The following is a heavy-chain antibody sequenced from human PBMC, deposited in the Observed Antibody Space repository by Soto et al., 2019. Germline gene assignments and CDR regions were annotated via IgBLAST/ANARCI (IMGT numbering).Heavy chain of an antibody. J-gene: IGHJ5*02. CDR2: IYYSGST. Sequence: QVQLQESGPGLVKPSQTLSLTCTVSGGSISSGGYYWNWIRQHPGKGLEWIGYIYYSGSTYYNPTLKRRVSISVDTSKNHFSMTLTSVTDADTAVYYCARSVFPWGRGTLVTVSS. CDR3: ARSVFP. CDR1: GGSISSGGYY. V-gene: IGHV4-31*03.